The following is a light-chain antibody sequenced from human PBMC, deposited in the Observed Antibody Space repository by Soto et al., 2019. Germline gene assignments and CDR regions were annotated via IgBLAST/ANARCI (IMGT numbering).Light chain of an antibody. Sequence: DIQMTQSPSTLSASVGDTVTITCRASQSVSSWLAWYQQKAGKAPKLLIYRASTLESGVPSRFSGSGSGTEFTLTITSLQPDDFATYYCQQYDIYPLTFGGGTKVEMK. CDR3: QQYDIYPLT. J-gene: IGKJ4*01. CDR2: RAS. V-gene: IGKV1-5*03. CDR1: QSVSSW.